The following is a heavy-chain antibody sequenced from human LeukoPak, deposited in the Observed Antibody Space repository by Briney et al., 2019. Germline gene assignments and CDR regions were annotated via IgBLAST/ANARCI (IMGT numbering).Heavy chain of an antibody. Sequence: GGSLGLSCAASGFTFSSYAMSWVRQAPGKGLEWVSAISGSGGSTYYADSVKGRFTISRDNSKNTLYLQMNSLRAEDTAVYYCAKLDTTIFGVVTPRGYFDYWGQGTLVTVSS. CDR1: GFTFSSYA. J-gene: IGHJ4*02. V-gene: IGHV3-23*01. CDR3: AKLDTTIFGVVTPRGYFDY. CDR2: ISGSGGST. D-gene: IGHD3-3*01.